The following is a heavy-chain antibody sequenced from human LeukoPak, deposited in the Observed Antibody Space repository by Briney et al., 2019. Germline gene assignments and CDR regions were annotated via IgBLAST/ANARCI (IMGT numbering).Heavy chain of an antibody. CDR3: AKGHRYCTSGNCNSAVDY. J-gene: IGHJ4*02. Sequence: GGSLRLSCAASGFTFSSYAMSWVRQAPGKGLEWVSAISSSGGSTYYADSVKGRFTISRDNSKNTLYLQMNSLRAEDTAVYYCAKGHRYCTSGNCNSAVDYWGQGTLVTVSS. CDR2: ISSSGGST. V-gene: IGHV3-23*01. D-gene: IGHD2-15*01. CDR1: GFTFSSYA.